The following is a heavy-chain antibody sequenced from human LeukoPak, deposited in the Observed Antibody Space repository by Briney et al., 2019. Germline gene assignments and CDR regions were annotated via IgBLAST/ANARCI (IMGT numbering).Heavy chain of an antibody. J-gene: IGHJ4*02. V-gene: IGHV3-21*01. CDR3: ARATGYGAFDY. CDR2: ISSYSDYT. Sequence: PGGSLRLSCAASGFTFSSYSMNWVRQAPGKGLEGVSSISSYSDYTYYPDSVQGRFTISRDNAKNSLYLQMNSLGAEDTAVYYCARATGYGAFDYWGQGTLVTVSS. D-gene: IGHD5-12*01. CDR1: GFTFSSYS.